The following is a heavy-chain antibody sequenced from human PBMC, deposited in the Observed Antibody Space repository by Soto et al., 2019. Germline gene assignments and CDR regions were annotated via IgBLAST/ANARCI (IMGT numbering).Heavy chain of an antibody. V-gene: IGHV4-30-4*01. D-gene: IGHD6-13*01. CDR2: IYYTGST. CDR1: GGSISTDDHY. CDR3: ASLRSRWNIDY. J-gene: IGHJ4*02. Sequence: QVQLQESGPGLVKPSQTLSLTCTVSGGSISTDDHYWSWIRQPPGKGLEWIGYIYYTGSTHYNPSLKSRLFTSLDTSKNQFSLRLTSVTAADTAVYYCASLRSRWNIDYWGQGTLVTVSS.